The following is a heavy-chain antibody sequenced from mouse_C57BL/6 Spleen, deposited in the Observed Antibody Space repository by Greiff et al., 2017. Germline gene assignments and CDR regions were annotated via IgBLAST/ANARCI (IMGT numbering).Heavy chain of an antibody. CDR2: INPNNGGT. J-gene: IGHJ2*01. Sequence: VQLQQSGPELVKPGASVKISCKASGYTFTDYYMNWVKQSHGKSLEWIGDINPNNGGTSYNQKFKGKATLTVDKSSSTAYMELRSLTSEDSAVYYCAREGLGHYWGQGTTLTVSS. CDR3: AREGLGHY. V-gene: IGHV1-26*01. D-gene: IGHD4-1*01. CDR1: GYTFTDYY.